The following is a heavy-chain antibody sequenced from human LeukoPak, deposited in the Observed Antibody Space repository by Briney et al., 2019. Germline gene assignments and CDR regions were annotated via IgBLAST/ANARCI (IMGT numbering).Heavy chain of an antibody. D-gene: IGHD3-10*01. CDR1: GFTFSSYS. CDR3: ARDGYYYGSGSSVNWFDP. V-gene: IGHV3-21*01. Sequence: GGSLRLSCAASGFTFSSYSMNWVRQAPGKGLEWVSSISSSSSYIYYADSVKGRFTISRDNTKNSLYLQMNSLRAEDTAVYYCARDGYYYGSGSSVNWFDPWGQGTLVTVSS. J-gene: IGHJ5*02. CDR2: ISSSSSYI.